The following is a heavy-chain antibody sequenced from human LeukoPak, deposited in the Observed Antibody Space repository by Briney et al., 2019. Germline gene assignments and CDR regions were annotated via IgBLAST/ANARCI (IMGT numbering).Heavy chain of an antibody. V-gene: IGHV4-59*01. CDR2: IYYSGST. CDR1: GGTISSYY. J-gene: IGHJ5*02. D-gene: IGHD3-10*01. Sequence: SETLSLTCTVSGGTISSYYWNWVRQPPGKGLEWIGNIYYSGSTNYNPYPKSRVTISLDTSKFQFSLRLNSVTAADTAVYYCARADPNASGYFYRFNWFDPWGQGTLVTVSS. CDR3: ARADPNASGYFYRFNWFDP.